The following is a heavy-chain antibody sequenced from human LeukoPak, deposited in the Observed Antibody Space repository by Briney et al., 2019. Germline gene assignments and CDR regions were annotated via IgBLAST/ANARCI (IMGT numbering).Heavy chain of an antibody. CDR1: GFTFSSYG. D-gene: IGHD5-18*01. J-gene: IGHJ4*02. CDR3: ARDLGIQLWPYPFDY. CDR2: ISYEGSNK. V-gene: IGHV3-30*03. Sequence: PGRSLRLSCAASGFTFSSYGMHWVRQAPGKGLEWVAVISYEGSNKYYADSVKGRFTISRDNSKNTLYLQMNSLRAEDTAVYYCARDLGIQLWPYPFDYWGQGTLVTVSS.